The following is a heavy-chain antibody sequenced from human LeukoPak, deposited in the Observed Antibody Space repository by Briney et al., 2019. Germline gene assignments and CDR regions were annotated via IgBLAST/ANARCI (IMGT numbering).Heavy chain of an antibody. J-gene: IGHJ4*02. CDR1: GFTLSSNY. CDR3: ARGTGPYYFDY. Sequence: GGSLRLSCAASGFTLSSNYMSWVRQAPGKGLEWVSVIYTGGRTYYADSVKGRFTISRDNSKNTLYLQMNSLRAEDTAVYYCARGTGPYYFDYWGQGTPVTVSS. V-gene: IGHV3-53*01. CDR2: IYTGGRT. D-gene: IGHD3-10*01.